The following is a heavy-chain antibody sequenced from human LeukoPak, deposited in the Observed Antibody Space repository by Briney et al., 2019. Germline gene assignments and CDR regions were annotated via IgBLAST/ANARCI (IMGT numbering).Heavy chain of an antibody. J-gene: IGHJ4*02. V-gene: IGHV3-9*01. CDR1: GFTFDDYA. Sequence: GGSLRLSCAAAGFTFDDYAMHWVRQAPGKGLDWVSGISWNSGSIGYADSVKGRFTISRDNAKNSLYLQMNSLRAEDTALYYCAHIAVAGTFLDYWGQGTLVTVSS. CDR3: AHIAVAGTFLDY. CDR2: ISWNSGSI. D-gene: IGHD6-19*01.